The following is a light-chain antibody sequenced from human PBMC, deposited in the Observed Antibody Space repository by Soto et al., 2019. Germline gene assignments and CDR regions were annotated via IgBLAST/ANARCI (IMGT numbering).Light chain of an antibody. CDR2: DAS. CDR1: QSVSSY. Sequence: EIVLTQSPATLSLSPGERATLSCRASQSVSSYLAWYQQKPGQAPRLLIYDASNRATGIPARFSGSGSGTGFTLTISSLEPEDFAVYYCQQRSNWPQLTFGGGTKVEIK. V-gene: IGKV3-11*01. CDR3: QQRSNWPQLT. J-gene: IGKJ4*01.